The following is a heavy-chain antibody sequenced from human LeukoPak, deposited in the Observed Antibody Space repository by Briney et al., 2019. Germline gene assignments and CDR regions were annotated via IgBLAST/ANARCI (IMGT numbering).Heavy chain of an antibody. Sequence: TGGSLRLSCAASGFTFVDYTMYWVRQAPGKGLEWVSLISWDGGTTYYADSVKGRFTISRDNSKNSLYLQMNSLRTEDTALYYCAKEMVVAAALDYWGQGTVVTVSS. CDR2: ISWDGGTT. CDR1: GFTFVDYT. V-gene: IGHV3-43*01. J-gene: IGHJ4*02. D-gene: IGHD2-15*01. CDR3: AKEMVVAAALDY.